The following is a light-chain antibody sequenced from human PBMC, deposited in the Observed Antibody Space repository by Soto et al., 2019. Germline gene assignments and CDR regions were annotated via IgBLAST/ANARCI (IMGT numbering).Light chain of an antibody. V-gene: IGKV3-11*01. CDR1: QSVSSY. CDR2: DAS. Sequence: EIVLTQSPATLSLSPGERATLSCRASQSVSSYLPWYQQKTAQAPRLLIYDASNRATGIPARFSGSGSGTDFTITTISLEPEDVAVYYCQQRSNRPPFTFGPGTKVDIK. CDR3: QQRSNRPPFT. J-gene: IGKJ3*01.